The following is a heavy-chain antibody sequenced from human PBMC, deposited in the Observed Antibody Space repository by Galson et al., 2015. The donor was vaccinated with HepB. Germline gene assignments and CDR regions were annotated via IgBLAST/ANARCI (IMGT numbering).Heavy chain of an antibody. Sequence: SLRLSCAASGFTFSSYSMNWVRQAPGKGLEWVSYISSSSSTIYYADSVKGRFTISRDNAKNSLYLQMNSLRDEDTAVYYCATKYYDFWSGYYDAFDIWGQGTMVTVSS. CDR1: GFTFSSYS. D-gene: IGHD3-3*01. CDR2: ISSSSSTI. CDR3: ATKYYDFWSGYYDAFDI. J-gene: IGHJ3*02. V-gene: IGHV3-48*02.